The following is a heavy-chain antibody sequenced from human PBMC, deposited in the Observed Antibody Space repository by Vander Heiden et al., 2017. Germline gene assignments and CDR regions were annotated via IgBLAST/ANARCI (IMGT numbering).Heavy chain of an antibody. J-gene: IGHJ5*02. V-gene: IGHV3-15*01. Sequence: EVQLVESGGGLVKPGGSLRLSCAASGFTFSNAWMSWVRQAPGKGLEWVGRIKSKTDGGTTDYAAPVKGRFTISRDDSKNTLYLQMNSLKTEDTAVYYCTTDPSSVVVTAEADPWGQGTLVTVSS. CDR2: IKSKTDGGTT. D-gene: IGHD2-21*02. CDR1: GFTFSNAW. CDR3: TTDPSSVVVTAEADP.